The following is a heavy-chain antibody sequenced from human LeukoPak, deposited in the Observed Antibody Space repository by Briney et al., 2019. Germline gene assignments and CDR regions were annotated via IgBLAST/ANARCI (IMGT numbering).Heavy chain of an antibody. D-gene: IGHD1-1*01. CDR1: GVSVNSGGQY. V-gene: IGHV4-61*02. J-gene: IGHJ4*02. CDR3: ARVKATRPHYFDR. Sequence: KSSQTLSLTCAVSGVSVNSGGQYWRWIRQPAGRGLEWIARVYTSASTNYNPSLKSRVTISVDTSKNQFSLNLSSVTAADTAVYYCARVKATRPHYFDRWGQGTLVSVSS. CDR2: VYTSAST.